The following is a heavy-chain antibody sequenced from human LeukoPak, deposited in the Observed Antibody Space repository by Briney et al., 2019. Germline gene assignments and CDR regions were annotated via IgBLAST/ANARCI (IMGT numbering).Heavy chain of an antibody. Sequence: SETLSLTCTVSGGSARSGSYYWSWIRQPPGKGLEWIGYIYYSGSTYYNPSLKSRVTISIDTSKNQFSLKLSSVTAADTAVYYCARVWSNYCDYRGQGTLVTVSS. CDR1: GGSARSGSYY. CDR2: IYYSGST. D-gene: IGHD3-3*01. J-gene: IGHJ4*02. CDR3: ARVWSNYCDY. V-gene: IGHV4-30-4*01.